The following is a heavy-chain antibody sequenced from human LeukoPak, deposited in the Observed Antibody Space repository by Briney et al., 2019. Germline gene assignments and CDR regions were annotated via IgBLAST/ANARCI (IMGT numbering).Heavy chain of an antibody. Sequence: SETLSLTCTVSGGSISSYYWSWIRQPPGKELEWIGYIYYSGSTNYNPSLKSRVTISVDTSKNQFSLKLSSVTAADTAVYYCARLRDSSGYYVFDYWGQGTLVTVSS. J-gene: IGHJ4*02. V-gene: IGHV4-59*01. CDR2: IYYSGST. CDR1: GGSISSYY. D-gene: IGHD3-22*01. CDR3: ARLRDSSGYYVFDY.